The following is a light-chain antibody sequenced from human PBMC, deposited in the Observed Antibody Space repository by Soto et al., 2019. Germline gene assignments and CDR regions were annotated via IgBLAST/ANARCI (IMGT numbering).Light chain of an antibody. CDR1: QDIRNY. V-gene: IGKV1-33*01. CDR2: DAS. J-gene: IGKJ5*01. CDR3: QQYDNYPLVT. Sequence: DLQMTQSPSSLSASVGDRVTITCQASQDIRNYLNWYQHKPGKAPKLLIYDASSLETGVPSRFSGSGSGTDFTFTISSQQPEDIATYYCQQYDNYPLVTFGQGTRLEIK.